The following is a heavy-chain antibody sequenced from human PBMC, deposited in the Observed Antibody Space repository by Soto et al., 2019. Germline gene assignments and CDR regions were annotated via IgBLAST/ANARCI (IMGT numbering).Heavy chain of an antibody. Sequence: EVQLVESGGGLVKPGGSLRLSCAASGFTFSTYNTNWVRQAPGKGLEWVASISSTSVYMYYANSLKGRFTISRANAKSSLYLQVNSLRAEDTAVYYCARGWLRDPWMYWGQGTLVTVSS. J-gene: IGHJ4*02. CDR3: ARGWLRDPWMY. V-gene: IGHV3-21*01. CDR2: ISSTSVYM. CDR1: GFTFSTYN. D-gene: IGHD5-12*01.